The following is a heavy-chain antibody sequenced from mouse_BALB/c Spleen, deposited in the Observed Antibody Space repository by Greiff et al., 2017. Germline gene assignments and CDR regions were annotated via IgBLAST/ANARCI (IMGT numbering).Heavy chain of an antibody. CDR3: NAWTARARMDY. CDR1: GFNIKDYY. Sequence: EVKLVESGAELVRSGASVKLSCTASGFNIKDYYMHWVKQRPEQGLEWIGWIDPENGDTEYAPKFQGKATMTADTSSNTAYLQLSSLTSEDTAVYYCNAWTARARMDYWGQGTSVTVSS. J-gene: IGHJ4*01. V-gene: IGHV14-4*02. CDR2: IDPENGDT. D-gene: IGHD3-2*01.